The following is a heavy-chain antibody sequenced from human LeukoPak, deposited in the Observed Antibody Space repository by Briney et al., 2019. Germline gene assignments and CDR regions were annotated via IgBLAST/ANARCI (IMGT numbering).Heavy chain of an antibody. CDR3: ARAYFDY. J-gene: IGHJ4*02. Sequence: ASVKVSCKASGDNFTNNDITWVRQAPGQGLEWMGWISPYNGDTKYAQKFQGRLTMTTDTSTSTAYMELRSLRCDDTAVYYCARAYFDYWGQGTLVTVPS. CDR1: GDNFTNND. V-gene: IGHV1-18*01. CDR2: ISPYNGDT.